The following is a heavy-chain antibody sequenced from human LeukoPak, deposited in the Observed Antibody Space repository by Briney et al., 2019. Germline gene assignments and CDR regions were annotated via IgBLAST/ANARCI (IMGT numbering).Heavy chain of an antibody. CDR2: IYYSGST. V-gene: IGHV4-59*01. Sequence: SETLSLTCTVSGGSISSYYWSWIRQPPGKGLEWIGYIYYSGSTNYNPSLKSRVTISVDTSKNQFSLKLSSVTAADTAVYYCARDGSYYGMDVWGQGTTVTVSS. CDR1: GGSISSYY. CDR3: ARDGSYYGMDV. J-gene: IGHJ6*02.